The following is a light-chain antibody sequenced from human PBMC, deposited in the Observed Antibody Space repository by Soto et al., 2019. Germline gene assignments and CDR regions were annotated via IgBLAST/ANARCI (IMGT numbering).Light chain of an antibody. CDR2: DVS. J-gene: IGLJ1*01. V-gene: IGLV2-14*01. CDR1: SSDVGGYNY. CDR3: SSYTSSSTLLI. Sequence: QSVLTQPASVSGSPGQSITISCTGTSSDVGGYNYVSWYQQHPGKAPKLMIYDVSNRPSGVSNRFSGSKSSNTASLTISGLQAEDEADYYCSSYTSSSTLLIFGTGTKVTVL.